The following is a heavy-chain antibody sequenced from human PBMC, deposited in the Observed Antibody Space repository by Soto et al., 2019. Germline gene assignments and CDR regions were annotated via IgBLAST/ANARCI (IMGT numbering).Heavy chain of an antibody. CDR3: AKDKRRARLGELRGAWFDP. Sequence: PGGSLRLSCAASGFTFDDYAMHWVRQAPGKGLEWVSGISWNSGSIGYADSVKGRFTISRDNAKNSLYLQMNSLRAEDTALYYCAKDKRRARLGELRGAWFDPWGQGTLVTSPQ. CDR1: GFTFDDYA. J-gene: IGHJ5*02. CDR2: ISWNSGSI. D-gene: IGHD3-10*01. V-gene: IGHV3-9*01.